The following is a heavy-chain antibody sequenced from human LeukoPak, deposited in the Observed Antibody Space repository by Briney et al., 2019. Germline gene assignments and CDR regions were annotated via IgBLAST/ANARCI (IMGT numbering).Heavy chain of an antibody. CDR2: IYYSGST. V-gene: IGHV4-59*01. CDR3: ARDYYGSGMAFNV. Sequence: SETLSLTCTVSGGSISSYYWSWIRQPPGKGLEWIGYIYYSGSTNYNPSLKSRVTISVDTSKNQFSLKLSSVTAADTAVYYCARDYYGSGMAFNVWGQGTMVTVSS. J-gene: IGHJ3*01. CDR1: GGSISSYY. D-gene: IGHD3-10*01.